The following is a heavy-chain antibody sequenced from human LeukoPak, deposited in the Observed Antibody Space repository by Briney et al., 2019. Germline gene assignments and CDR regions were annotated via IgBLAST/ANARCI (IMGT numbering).Heavy chain of an antibody. V-gene: IGHV1-18*04. Sequence: ASVKVSCKASGYTFTGFYMHWVRQAPGQGLEWMGWISAYNGNTNYAQKLQGRVTMTTDTSTSTAYMELRSLRSDDTAVYYCARGRDIVATVDAFDIWGQGTMVTVSS. D-gene: IGHD5-12*01. CDR2: ISAYNGNT. CDR3: ARGRDIVATVDAFDI. J-gene: IGHJ3*02. CDR1: GYTFTGFY.